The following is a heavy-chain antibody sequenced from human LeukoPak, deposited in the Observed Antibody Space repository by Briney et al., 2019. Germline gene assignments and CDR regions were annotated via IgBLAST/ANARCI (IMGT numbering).Heavy chain of an antibody. CDR1: GFILRNYW. D-gene: IGHD2-2*01. Sequence: PGGSLRLSCVASGFILRNYWMSWVRQAPGKGLEWVANIKQDESEKYYADSVKGRFTISRDNAKNSLYLQMNSLRAEDTAVYYCARALDSSSSRYQAFEYWGQGTLVTVSS. J-gene: IGHJ4*02. V-gene: IGHV3-7*01. CDR3: ARALDSSSSRYQAFEY. CDR2: IKQDESEK.